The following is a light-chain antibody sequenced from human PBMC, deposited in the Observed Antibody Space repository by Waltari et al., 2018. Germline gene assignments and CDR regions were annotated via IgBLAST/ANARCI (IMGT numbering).Light chain of an antibody. CDR3: QSYDSSLSGSV. CDR2: GTS. V-gene: IGLV1-40*01. Sequence: QSGLTQPPSVSGAPGQRVTISCTGSSPNIGAGYDVPWYQLLPGPAPKLLIYGTSNRPSGVPDRFSGSKSGTSASLAITGLQAEDEAGYYCQSYDSSLSGSVFGGGTKLTVL. CDR1: SPNIGAGYD. J-gene: IGLJ2*01.